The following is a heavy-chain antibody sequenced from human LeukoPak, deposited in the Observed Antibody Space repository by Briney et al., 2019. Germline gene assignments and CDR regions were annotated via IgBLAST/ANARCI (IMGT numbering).Heavy chain of an antibody. CDR1: GFTFSSYG. CDR2: IWYDGSNR. V-gene: IGHV3-33*01. J-gene: IGHJ4*02. Sequence: PGGSLRLSCAASGFTFSSYGMHWVRQAPGKGLEWVAVIWYDGSNRYYADSVKGRFTISRDNSKNTLYLQMNSLRAEDTAVYYCARDQGSGYYYHYWGQGTLVTVSS. D-gene: IGHD3-22*01. CDR3: ARDQGSGYYYHY.